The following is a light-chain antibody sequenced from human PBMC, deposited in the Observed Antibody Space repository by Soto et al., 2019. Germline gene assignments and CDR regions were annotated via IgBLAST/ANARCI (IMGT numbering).Light chain of an antibody. CDR1: NIGSKS. CDR3: QVWDSSSDHPV. V-gene: IGLV3-21*04. Sequence: SYELTQPPSVSVAPGKTARITCGGNNIGSKSVHWYQQKPGQAPVLVIYYVSDRPSGIPERFSGSNSGITATLTISRVVAGDEADYYCQVWDSSSDHPVFGGGTQLTVL. CDR2: YVS. J-gene: IGLJ3*02.